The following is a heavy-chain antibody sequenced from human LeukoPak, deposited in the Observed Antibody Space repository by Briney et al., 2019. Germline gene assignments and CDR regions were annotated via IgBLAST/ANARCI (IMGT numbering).Heavy chain of an antibody. CDR1: GFTFSSHW. CDR2: IKSDGTYR. CDR3: VRDDRSYGVDY. V-gene: IGHV3-74*01. D-gene: IGHD4-17*01. Sequence: GSLILSCAASGFTFSSHWMHWVRQAPGKGLVCVARIKSDGTYRDYGDSVRGRFTISRDNAKDTLYLQMNSLRAEDTAVYYCVRDDRSYGVDYWGQGTPVTVSS. J-gene: IGHJ4*02.